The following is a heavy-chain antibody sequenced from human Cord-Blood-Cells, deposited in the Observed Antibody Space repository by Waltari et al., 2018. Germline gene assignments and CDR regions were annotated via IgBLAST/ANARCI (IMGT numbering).Heavy chain of an antibody. J-gene: IGHJ4*02. CDR3: ATAPNPGYSGYDYFDY. Sequence: EVQLLESGGGLVQPGGSLRLSCAASGFTFSSYAMSWVRQAPGKGLEWVSAISGSGGSTYYADSVKGRFTISRDNSKNTLYLQMNSLRAEDTAVYYCATAPNPGYSGYDYFDYWGQGTLVTVSS. CDR1: GFTFSSYA. V-gene: IGHV3-23*01. CDR2: ISGSGGST. D-gene: IGHD5-12*01.